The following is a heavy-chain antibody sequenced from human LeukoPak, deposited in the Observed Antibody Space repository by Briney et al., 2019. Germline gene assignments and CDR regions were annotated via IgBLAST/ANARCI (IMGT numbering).Heavy chain of an antibody. J-gene: IGHJ4*02. CDR2: MNPNSGKT. V-gene: IGHV1-8*03. Sequence: ASVKVSCKDSGYTFTTYEIHWVRQATGQGPEWMGWMNPNSGKTGFAQKFQGRIAITRNTSINTAYMDLTSLISEDTAVYYCARWIKAGHYYFDYWGQGTLVTVSS. CDR3: ARWIKAGHYYFDY. CDR1: GYTFTTYE. D-gene: IGHD2-2*03.